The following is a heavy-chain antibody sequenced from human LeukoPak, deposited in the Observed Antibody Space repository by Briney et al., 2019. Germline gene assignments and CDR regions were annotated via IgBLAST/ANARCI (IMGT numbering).Heavy chain of an antibody. CDR1: GFTFSSYG. J-gene: IGHJ4*02. Sequence: GGSLRLSCAASGFTFSSYGMHWVRQAPGRGLEWVAVISYDGSNKYYADSVKGRFTISRDNSKNTLYLQMNSQRAEDTAVYYCAKDRWYTAMGLFDYWGQGTLVTVSS. CDR2: ISYDGSNK. V-gene: IGHV3-30*18. D-gene: IGHD5-18*01. CDR3: AKDRWYTAMGLFDY.